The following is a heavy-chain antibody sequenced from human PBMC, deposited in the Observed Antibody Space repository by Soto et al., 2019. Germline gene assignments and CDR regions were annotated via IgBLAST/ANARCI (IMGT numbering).Heavy chain of an antibody. J-gene: IGHJ6*02. CDR2: IYDSRST. CDR1: GGSISSGDYY. CDR3: ARERTDATGVFGMDV. V-gene: IGHV4-31*03. Sequence: QVQLQESGPGLVKPSQTLSLTCTVSGGSISSGDYYWTWIRQHPGKGLEWIGYIYDSRSTYYNPSLNSRLTISVDTSKNQFSLKLSSVSAADTAVYYCARERTDATGVFGMDVWGQGTTVTVSS. D-gene: IGHD2-15*01.